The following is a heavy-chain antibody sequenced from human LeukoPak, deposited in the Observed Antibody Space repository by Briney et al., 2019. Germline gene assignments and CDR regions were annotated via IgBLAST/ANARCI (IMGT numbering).Heavy chain of an antibody. CDR2: ISSSSKTI. CDR3: ARDHRSGSGSGPQAYDY. CDR1: GFTFSYYS. V-gene: IGHV3-48*02. D-gene: IGHD3-10*01. J-gene: IGHJ4*02. Sequence: PGGSLRLSCAASGFTFSYYSMNWVRQAPGKGLEWVSYISSSSKTIYYADSVKGRFTISRDNAKKSLDLQMNTLRDEDTAVYYCARDHRSGSGSGPQAYDYWGQGTLVTVSS.